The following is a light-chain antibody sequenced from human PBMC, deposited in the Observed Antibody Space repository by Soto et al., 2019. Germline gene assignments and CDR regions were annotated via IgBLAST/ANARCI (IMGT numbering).Light chain of an antibody. V-gene: IGLV2-14*01. J-gene: IGLJ2*01. Sequence: QSVLTQPASVSGSPGQSITISCTGTSSDVGGYNYVSWYQQHPGKAPKLMIYEVSNRPSGVSNRFSGSKSGNTASLTISGLQAEDEADYYCNSYTSSSTLLVVFGGGTKLTVL. CDR2: EVS. CDR3: NSYTSSSTLLVV. CDR1: SSDVGGYNY.